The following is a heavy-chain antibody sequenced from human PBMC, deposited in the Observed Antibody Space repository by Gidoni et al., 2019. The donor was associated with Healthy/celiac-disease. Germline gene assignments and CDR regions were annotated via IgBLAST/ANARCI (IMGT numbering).Heavy chain of an antibody. D-gene: IGHD2-15*01. CDR1: GFTFGFYA. J-gene: IGHJ4*02. Sequence: EAQRVVSGGGLVQPGRSLRRPCTASGFTFGFYAMSWVHQAPGKGLEWVGCVRRKTNSGRREYAESEKGRFSISRNNSKSITKPQMKRLRTEYTDVDDCNWGYCSGGGCYAFDYWGQGTLVTVSS. V-gene: IGHV3-49*04. CDR3: NWGYCSGGGCYAFDY. CDR2: VRRKTNSGRR.